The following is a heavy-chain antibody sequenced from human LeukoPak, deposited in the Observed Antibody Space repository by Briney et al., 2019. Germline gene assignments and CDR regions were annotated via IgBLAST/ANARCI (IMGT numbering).Heavy chain of an antibody. CDR2: IYTSGST. CDR1: GYSISSGSYY. D-gene: IGHD5-24*01. V-gene: IGHV4-61*02. Sequence: SETLSLTCTVSGYSISSGSYYWSWIRQPAGKGLEWIGRIYTSGSTNYNPSLKSRVTISVDTSKNQFSLKLSSVTAADTAVYYCARDRLQLQSWGQGTLVTVSS. J-gene: IGHJ5*02. CDR3: ARDRLQLQS.